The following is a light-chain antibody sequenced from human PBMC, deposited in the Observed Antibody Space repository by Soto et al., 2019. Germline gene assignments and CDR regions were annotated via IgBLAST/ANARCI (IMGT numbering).Light chain of an antibody. CDR2: WAS. CDR3: QQYYSISYT. V-gene: IGKV4-1*01. Sequence: DIVMTQSPDSLAVSLGERATINCKSSQSVLYSSNNKNYLAWYQQKPGQPPKLLIYWASTRESGVPDRFSGSGSGTDFTLTISSLQAEDVAVYYFQQYYSISYTLGQGTELEIK. CDR1: QSVLYSSNNKNY. J-gene: IGKJ2*01.